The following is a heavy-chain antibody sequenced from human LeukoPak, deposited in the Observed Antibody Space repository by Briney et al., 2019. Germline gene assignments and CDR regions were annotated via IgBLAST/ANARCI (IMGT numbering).Heavy chain of an antibody. V-gene: IGHV4-39*01. D-gene: IGHD3-10*01. CDR2: IYYSGST. CDR3: ARSYGSGSSAGY. J-gene: IGHJ4*02. CDR1: GGSISSSSYY. Sequence: SETLSLTCTVSGGSISSSSYYWGWIRQPPGKGLEWIGSIYYSGSTYYNPSLKSRVTISVETSKKQFSLKLSSVTAADTAVYYCARSYGSGSSAGYWGQGTLVTVSS.